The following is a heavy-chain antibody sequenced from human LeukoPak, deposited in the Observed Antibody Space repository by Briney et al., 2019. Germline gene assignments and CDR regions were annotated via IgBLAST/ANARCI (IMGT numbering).Heavy chain of an antibody. J-gene: IGHJ5*02. CDR3: ATEVAATNYDSSGYYL. Sequence: PSETLSLTCAVSGGSFSGYYWRWIRPPPGKGLEWIGEINHSGSTNYNPSLQSRVTISVDTSKYQYSLKLSSVTAADTAVYYCATEVAATNYDSSGYYLWGQGTLVTVSS. CDR1: GGSFSGYY. CDR2: INHSGST. D-gene: IGHD3-22*01. V-gene: IGHV4-34*01.